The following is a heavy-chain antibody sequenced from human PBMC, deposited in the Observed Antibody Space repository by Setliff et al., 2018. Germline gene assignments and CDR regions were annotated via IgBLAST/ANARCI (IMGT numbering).Heavy chain of an antibody. Sequence: GESLKISCKASGYRFTSYWIGWVRQMPGKGLEWMGIIYPGDSDTTYSPSFRGQVTISVDKSISTVYLQWSSLKASDTATYHCVRPSALWGYFDSSGYYSSPFDYWGQGTLVTVS. CDR3: VRPSALWGYFDSSGYYSSPFDY. CDR2: IYPGDSDT. D-gene: IGHD3-22*01. V-gene: IGHV5-51*01. CDR1: GYRFTSYW. J-gene: IGHJ4*02.